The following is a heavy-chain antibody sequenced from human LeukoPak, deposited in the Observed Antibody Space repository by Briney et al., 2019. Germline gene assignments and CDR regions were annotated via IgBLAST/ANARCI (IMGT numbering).Heavy chain of an antibody. CDR1: GYTFNIYD. J-gene: IGHJ3*02. CDR3: ARGYSNYGYTFDM. Sequence: ASVKVSCKASGYTFNIYDINWVRQAPGQGLEWMGWMNPNSGSTGYAQKFQGRVTMTSDTSISTAYMELSNLRAEDTAVYHCARGYSNYGYTFDMWGQGTMVTVSS. D-gene: IGHD4-11*01. V-gene: IGHV1-8*01. CDR2: MNPNSGST.